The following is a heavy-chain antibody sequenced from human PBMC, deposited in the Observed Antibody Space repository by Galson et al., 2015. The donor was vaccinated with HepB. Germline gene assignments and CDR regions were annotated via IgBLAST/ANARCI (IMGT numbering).Heavy chain of an antibody. J-gene: IGHJ2*01. CDR1: GYTFTSYD. D-gene: IGHD2-2*01. CDR3: ARRGGHCSSTSCRRPSGWYLDL. CDR2: MNPNSGNT. Sequence: SVKVSCKASGYTFTSYDINWVRQATGQGLEWMGWMNPNSGNTGYAQKFQGRVTMTRNTSISTAYMELSSLRSEDTAVYYCARRGGHCSSTSCRRPSGWYLDLWGRGTLVTVSS. V-gene: IGHV1-8*01.